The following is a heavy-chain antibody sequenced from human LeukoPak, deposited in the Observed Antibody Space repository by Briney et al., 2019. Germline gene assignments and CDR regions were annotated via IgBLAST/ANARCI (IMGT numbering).Heavy chain of an antibody. V-gene: IGHV1-2*06. CDR1: GYPFVGYF. CDR3: ARDLSSTPNWEFDY. Sequence: ASVKVSCNTSGYPFVGYFIHWVRQAPGQGLQWMGRINSNSGGTEYEPSFQGRVTMTRDTSISTAYVEVSTLISDDTAVYYCARDLSSTPNWEFDYWGQGTQVTVSS. D-gene: IGHD1-26*01. J-gene: IGHJ4*02. CDR2: INSNSGGT.